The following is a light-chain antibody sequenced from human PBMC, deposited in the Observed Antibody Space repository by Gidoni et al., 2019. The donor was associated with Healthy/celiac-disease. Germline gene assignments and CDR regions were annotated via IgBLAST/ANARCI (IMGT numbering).Light chain of an antibody. Sequence: EIVLTQSPATLSLSPGERATLSCRASQSVSRYLAWYQQKPGQAPRLLIYDASNRATGIPARFSGSGSGTDFTLTISSLEPEDFAVYYCQQRSNWPSFGQXTRLEIK. CDR2: DAS. CDR1: QSVSRY. V-gene: IGKV3-11*01. CDR3: QQRSNWPS. J-gene: IGKJ5*01.